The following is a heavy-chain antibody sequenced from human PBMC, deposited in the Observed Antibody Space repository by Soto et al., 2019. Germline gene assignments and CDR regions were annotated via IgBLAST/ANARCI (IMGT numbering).Heavy chain of an antibody. Sequence: SETLSLTCTVSGGSISSYYWSWILQPPWKGLEWIGYIYYSGSTKYSPSLKSRVTISVDTSKNQFSLKLRSVTAADTAIYYCARGNSFGSGIGYSDHWGQGAQVTVSS. V-gene: IGHV4-59*08. CDR1: GGSISSYY. J-gene: IGHJ4*02. D-gene: IGHD3-10*01. CDR3: ARGNSFGSGIGYSDH. CDR2: IYYSGST.